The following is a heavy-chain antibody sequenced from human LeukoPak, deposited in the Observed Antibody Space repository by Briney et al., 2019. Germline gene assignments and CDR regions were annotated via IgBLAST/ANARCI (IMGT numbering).Heavy chain of an antibody. J-gene: IGHJ1*01. CDR3: ARLKYGSPQH. D-gene: IGHD1-26*01. Sequence: PGGSLRLSCAASGFTFSDYYMSWIRQAPGKGLEWVSYISSSGSYTIYADSVKGRFTISRDNTKNSLYLQMNSLRAEDTAVYYCARLKYGSPQHWGQGTLVTVSS. V-gene: IGHV3-11*06. CDR1: GFTFSDYY. CDR2: ISSSGSYT.